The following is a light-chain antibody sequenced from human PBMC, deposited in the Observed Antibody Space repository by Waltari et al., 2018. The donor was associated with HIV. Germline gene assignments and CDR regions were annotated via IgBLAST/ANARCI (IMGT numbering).Light chain of an antibody. CDR3: QQYDSYPFT. CDR2: GVS. CDR1: QSINVW. Sequence: DIQITQSTSTLSASLSDRVTITCRASQSINVWLAWYQQKPGKAPKLLMYGVSNLETGVPSRFSGSGSGTEFTLTIGSLQPDDFATYYCQQYDSYPFTFGPGTKVDIK. J-gene: IGKJ3*01. V-gene: IGKV1-5*03.